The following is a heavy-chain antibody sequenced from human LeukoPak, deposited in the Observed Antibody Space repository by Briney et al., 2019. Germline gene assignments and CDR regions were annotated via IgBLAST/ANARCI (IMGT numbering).Heavy chain of an antibody. CDR3: AKDPLSVVHALGYFQH. D-gene: IGHD3-22*01. CDR1: GFTFSNAW. CDR2: IKSKTDGGTT. Sequence: GGSLRLSCAASGFTFSNAWMSWVRQAPGKGLEWVGRIKSKTDGGTTDYAAPVKGRFTISRDNSKNTLYLQMNSLRAEDTAVYYCAKDPLSVVHALGYFQHWGQGTLVTVSS. J-gene: IGHJ1*01. V-gene: IGHV3-15*01.